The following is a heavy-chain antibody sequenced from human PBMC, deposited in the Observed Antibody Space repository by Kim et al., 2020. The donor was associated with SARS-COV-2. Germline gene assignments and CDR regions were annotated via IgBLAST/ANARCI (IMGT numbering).Heavy chain of an antibody. Sequence: ASVNVSCKASGYTFTNNAISWVRQAPGQGLEWRGWINTDTGNPTDAQAFTGRFVFSLDTSVSTAFLQISSLKAEDTALYYCARVIWGSFRYTDYWGQGTLVTVAS. J-gene: IGHJ4*02. CDR1: GYTFTNNA. CDR3: ARVIWGSFRYTDY. CDR2: INTDTGNP. V-gene: IGHV7-4-1*02. D-gene: IGHD3-16*02.